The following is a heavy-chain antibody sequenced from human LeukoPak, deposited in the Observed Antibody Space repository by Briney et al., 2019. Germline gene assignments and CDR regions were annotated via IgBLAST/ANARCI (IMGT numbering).Heavy chain of an antibody. CDR1: GYTFTGYY. CDR2: INPNSGGT. D-gene: IGHD3-22*01. Sequence: ASVKVSCKASGYTFTGYYMHWVRQAPGQGLEWMGWINPNSGGTNYAQKFQGRVTMTRDTSISTAYMELSRLRSDDTAVYYCARDYTYYYDSIGYYPPAYWGQGTLVTVSS. CDR3: ARDYTYYYDSIGYYPPAY. V-gene: IGHV1-2*02. J-gene: IGHJ4*02.